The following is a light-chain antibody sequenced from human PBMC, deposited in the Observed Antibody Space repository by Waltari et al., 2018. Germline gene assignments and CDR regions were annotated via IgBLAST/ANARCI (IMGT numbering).Light chain of an antibody. CDR1: KNIRSY. CDR2: DAA. Sequence: QMTQSPSSLSASVGDRVTISCRASKNIRSYLSWYQQKPGIAPKLVISDAASLKSGVPSRFSGSGSGTDFTLTITSMQPDDFATYYCQHYKNFPLTFGGGTNVEV. CDR3: QHYKNFPLT. V-gene: IGKV1-6*01. J-gene: IGKJ4*01.